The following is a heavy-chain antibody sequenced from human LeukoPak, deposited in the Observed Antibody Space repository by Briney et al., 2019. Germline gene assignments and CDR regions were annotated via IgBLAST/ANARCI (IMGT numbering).Heavy chain of an antibody. V-gene: IGHV4-38-2*01. CDR2: IYHSGST. CDR1: GYSISSGYY. J-gene: IGHJ4*01. Sequence: SETLSLTCAVSGYSISSGYYWGWIRQPPGKGLEWIGSIYHSGSTFYNPSLKSRVTISVDTSKNQFSLRLSSVTAADTAVYYCARRAIVATIDYWGHGTLVTVSS. D-gene: IGHD5-12*01. CDR3: ARRAIVATIDY.